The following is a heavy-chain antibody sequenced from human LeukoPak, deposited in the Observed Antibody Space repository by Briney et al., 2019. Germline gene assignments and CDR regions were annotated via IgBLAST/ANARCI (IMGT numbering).Heavy chain of an antibody. D-gene: IGHD6-13*01. V-gene: IGHV3-23*01. J-gene: IGHJ5*02. CDR2: ISGSGGST. Sequence: PGGTLRLSCAASGFTFSNYAMSWVRQAPGKGLEWVSAISGSGGSTYYADSVKRRFTTSRATSKNTLWLQMTSLSADDTAEYYAAENMAALGLRTFDLWGQGTLVTVSS. CDR1: GFTFSNYA. CDR3: AENMAALGLRTFDL.